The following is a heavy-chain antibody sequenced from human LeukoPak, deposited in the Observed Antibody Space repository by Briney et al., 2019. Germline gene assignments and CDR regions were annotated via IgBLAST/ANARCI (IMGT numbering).Heavy chain of an antibody. CDR2: ISYDGTYK. J-gene: IGHJ4*02. CDR1: GFTFSSYA. Sequence: PGGSLRLSCAASGFTFSSYAMHWVRQAPGKGLEWVAVISYDGTYKYYADSVKGRFTISRDNSNNTLYLQMNSLRAGDTAVYYCARDHSRSNDYWGQGTLVTVSS. V-gene: IGHV3-30*04. D-gene: IGHD2-15*01. CDR3: ARDHSRSNDY.